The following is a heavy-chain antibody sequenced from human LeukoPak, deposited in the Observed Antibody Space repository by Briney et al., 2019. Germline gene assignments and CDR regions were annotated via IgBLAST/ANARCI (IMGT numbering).Heavy chain of an antibody. Sequence: GGSLRLSCTASGFTLGDYAMSWVRQAPGKGLEWVGFIRSKAYGGTTEYAASVKGRFTISRDDSKSIAYLQMNSLKTEDTAVYYCTRNQPDYYYYYMDVWGKGTTVTVSS. CDR1: GFTLGDYA. CDR3: TRNQPDYYYYYMDV. D-gene: IGHD1-14*01. V-gene: IGHV3-49*04. CDR2: IRSKAYGGTT. J-gene: IGHJ6*03.